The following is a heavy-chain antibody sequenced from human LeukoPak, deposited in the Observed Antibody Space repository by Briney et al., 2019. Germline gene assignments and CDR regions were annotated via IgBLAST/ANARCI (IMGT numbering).Heavy chain of an antibody. CDR1: GYTFTVYY. Sequence: ASVKVSCKASGYTFTVYYMHWVRQAPGQGLEWMGWLNPNSGGTDYAQKFQGRVTMTRDTSISTAYVERSSPTSDDTAVYYCARVGGYCTTTSCSYGMDVWGQGTTVTVSS. D-gene: IGHD2-2*01. J-gene: IGHJ6*02. CDR2: LNPNSGGT. V-gene: IGHV1-2*02. CDR3: ARVGGYCTTTSCSYGMDV.